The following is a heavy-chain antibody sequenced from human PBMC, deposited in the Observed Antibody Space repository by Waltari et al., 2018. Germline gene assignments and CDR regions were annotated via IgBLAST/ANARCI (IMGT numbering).Heavy chain of an antibody. Sequence: VQLVQSGAEVQKPGSSVKVCCKACGGHFRSYANSWVRTAPGQGLEGMGGIIPIFGTANDAQKFQGRVTITADESTSTAYMELSSLRSEDTAVYYCARDRLGGSYPNWFDPWGQGTLVTVSS. J-gene: IGHJ5*02. CDR3: ARDRLGGSYPNWFDP. V-gene: IGHV1-69*13. CDR2: IIPIFGTA. D-gene: IGHD1-26*01. CDR1: GGHFRSYA.